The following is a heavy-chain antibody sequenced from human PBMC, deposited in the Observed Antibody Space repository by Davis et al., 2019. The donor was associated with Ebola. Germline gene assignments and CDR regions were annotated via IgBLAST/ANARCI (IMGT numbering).Heavy chain of an antibody. CDR2: INPNSGGT. Sequence: AASVKVSCKASGYTFTGYYMQWVRQAPGQGLEWMGRINPNSGGTNYAQKFQGRVTMTRDTSISTVNMELSRLTSDDTAVYYCARGGISMMVVPRDYYYGMDVWGKGTTVTVSS. J-gene: IGHJ6*04. D-gene: IGHD3-22*01. CDR3: ARGGISMMVVPRDYYYGMDV. V-gene: IGHV1-2*06. CDR1: GYTFTGYY.